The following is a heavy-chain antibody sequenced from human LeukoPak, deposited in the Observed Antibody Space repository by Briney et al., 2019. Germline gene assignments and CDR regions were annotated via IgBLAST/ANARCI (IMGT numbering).Heavy chain of an antibody. D-gene: IGHD2/OR15-2a*01. J-gene: IGHJ4*02. CDR1: GFSFTTYD. Sequence: TGGSLRLSCAASGFSFTTYDMHWVRQAPGKGLEWVAFIRYDRSNKYYAESVKGRFTISRDNSKNTLYLQLNSLRVEDTAIYYCAKSGVRPNQYYFDYWGQGALVTVSS. V-gene: IGHV3-30*02. CDR3: AKSGVRPNQYYFDY. CDR2: IRYDRSNK.